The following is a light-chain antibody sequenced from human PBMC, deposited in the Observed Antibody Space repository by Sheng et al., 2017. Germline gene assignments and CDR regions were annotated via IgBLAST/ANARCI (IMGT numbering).Light chain of an antibody. V-gene: IGKV1-16*02. CDR1: QDIRNY. Sequence: DIQMTQSPSSLSASVGDRVTITCRASQDIRNYVAWFQQKPGKVPKPLIYAASHLQSGVPSKFSGSGYGTEFTLTISGLQPEDFATYYCHQYENFPRTFGQGTRV. CDR3: HQYENFPRT. J-gene: IGKJ1*01. CDR2: AAS.